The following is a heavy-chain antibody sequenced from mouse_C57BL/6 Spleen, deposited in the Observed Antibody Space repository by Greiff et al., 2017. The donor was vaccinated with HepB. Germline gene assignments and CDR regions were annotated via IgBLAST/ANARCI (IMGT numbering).Heavy chain of an antibody. D-gene: IGHD1-1*01. CDR3: ARAYGSSYWYFDV. V-gene: IGHV1-20*01. CDR1: GYSFTGYF. Sequence: EVQLQQSGPELVKPGDSVKISCKASGYSFTGYFMNWVMQSHGKSLERIGRINPYNGDTFYNQKFKGKATLTVDKSSSTAHMELRSLTSEDSAVYYCARAYGSSYWYFDVWGTGTTVTVSS. CDR2: INPYNGDT. J-gene: IGHJ1*03.